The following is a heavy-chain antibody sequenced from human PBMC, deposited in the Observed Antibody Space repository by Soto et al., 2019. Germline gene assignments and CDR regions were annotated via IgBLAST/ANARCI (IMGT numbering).Heavy chain of an antibody. J-gene: IGHJ4*01. V-gene: IGHV4-59*01. CDR2: IYYSGNT. CDR1: GGSFSPYY. D-gene: IGHD3-3*01. CDR3: ARTQGLKDFWEGYSYPFDY. Sequence: PSETLSLTCTVSGGSFSPYYWSWIRQPPGKGLEWIGYIYYSGNTNYNPSLMSRVTISVDTSNNQFSLRLTSVTAADTAMYYCARTQGLKDFWEGYSYPFDYGGHGTPVTVSS.